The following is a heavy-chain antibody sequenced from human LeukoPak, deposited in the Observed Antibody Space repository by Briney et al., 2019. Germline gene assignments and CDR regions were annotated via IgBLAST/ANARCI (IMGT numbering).Heavy chain of an antibody. CDR1: GGSISSSSYY. CDR2: IYYSGST. CDR3: ARRSSSWYRFGFDY. V-gene: IGHV4-39*01. Sequence: PSETLCLTCTVSGGSISSSSYYRGWIRQPPGKGLEWIGSIYYSGSTYYNPSLKSRVTISVDTSKSQFSLKLSSVTAADTAVYYCARRSSSWYRFGFDYWGQGTLVTVSS. J-gene: IGHJ4*02. D-gene: IGHD6-13*01.